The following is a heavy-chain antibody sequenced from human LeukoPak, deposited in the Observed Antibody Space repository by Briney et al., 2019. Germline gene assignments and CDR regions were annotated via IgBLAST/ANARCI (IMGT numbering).Heavy chain of an antibody. V-gene: IGHV4-59*01. CDR3: ARRLVYSGSHRDAFDI. CDR2: IYYSGST. Sequence: PSETLSLTCTVSGGSISSYYWSWIWQPPGKGLEWIGYIYYSGSTNYNPSLRSRVTISVDTSKNQFSLKLSSVTAADTAVYYCARRLVYSGSHRDAFDIRGQGTMVTVSS. CDR1: GGSISSYY. J-gene: IGHJ3*02. D-gene: IGHD1-26*01.